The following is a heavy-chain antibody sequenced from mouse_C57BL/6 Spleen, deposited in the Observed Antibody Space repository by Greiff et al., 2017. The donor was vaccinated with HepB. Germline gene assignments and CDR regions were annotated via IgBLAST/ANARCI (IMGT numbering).Heavy chain of an antibody. J-gene: IGHJ2*01. Sequence: QVQLQQSGAELVMPGASVKLSCKASGYTFTSYWMHWVKQRPGQGLEWIGEIDPSDSYTNYNQKFKGKSTLTVDKSSSTAYMQLSSLTSEDSAVYYCARWNYDYDDYWGQGTTLTVSS. D-gene: IGHD2-4*01. CDR2: IDPSDSYT. V-gene: IGHV1-69*01. CDR1: GYTFTSYW. CDR3: ARWNYDYDDY.